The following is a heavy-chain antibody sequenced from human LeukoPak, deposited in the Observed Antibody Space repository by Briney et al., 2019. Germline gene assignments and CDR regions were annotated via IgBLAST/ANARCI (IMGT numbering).Heavy chain of an antibody. CDR1: GFTFSSYG. J-gene: IGHJ4*02. D-gene: IGHD3-3*01. CDR2: IRYDGSNK. V-gene: IGHV3-30*02. CDR3: AKDLEWLLPTTDDPSFDY. Sequence: GGSPRLSCAASGFTFSSYGMHWVRQAPGKGLEWVAFIRYDGSNKYYADSVKGRFTISRDNSKNTLYLQMNSLRAEDTAVYYCAKDLEWLLPTTDDPSFDYWGQGTLVTVSS.